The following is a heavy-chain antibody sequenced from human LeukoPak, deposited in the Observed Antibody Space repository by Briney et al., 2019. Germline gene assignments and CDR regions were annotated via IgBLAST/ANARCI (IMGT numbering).Heavy chain of an antibody. V-gene: IGHV1-2*02. J-gene: IGHJ3*02. CDR2: MHGYSGDT. D-gene: IGHD6-6*01. CDR1: GFPFSTYY. CDR3: VTSSGYSSTWGAFDI. Sequence: GASVKVSCKTSGFPFSTYYMHWVRQAPGQGLEWMGWMHGYSGDTNYAQKFQGAASTTRDTSTSTAYMELSGLKYDDTAVYYCVTSSGYSSTWGAFDIWGQGTKVTVSS.